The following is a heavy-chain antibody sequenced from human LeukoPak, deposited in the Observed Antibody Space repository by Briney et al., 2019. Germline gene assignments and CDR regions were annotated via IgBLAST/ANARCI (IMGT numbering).Heavy chain of an antibody. Sequence: GGSLRHSCAASGFTFTSYAMSCVRQAPGKGLEGESAISCSGGSTYYADSVKGRFTISRDNSKNTLYLQRNSLRAEVTAVYYCAKDDDAYIGYDYGAFDIWGQGTIATVSS. CDR3: AKDDDAYIGYDYGAFDI. J-gene: IGHJ3*02. D-gene: IGHD5-12*01. CDR2: ISCSGGST. V-gene: IGHV3-23*01. CDR1: GFTFTSYA.